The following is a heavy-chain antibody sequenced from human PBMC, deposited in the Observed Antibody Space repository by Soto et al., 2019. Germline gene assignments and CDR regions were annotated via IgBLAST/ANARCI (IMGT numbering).Heavy chain of an antibody. CDR1: GGSFSGYY. Sequence: PSETLSLTCAVYGGSFSGYYWSWIRQSPGKGLEWIGEINHSGSTNDNPSLKSRVTISVDTSKNHFSLKLRSVTAADTAVYYCARNYYDSSAMGDYFDYWGQGTLVTVSS. V-gene: IGHV4-34*01. D-gene: IGHD3-22*01. CDR3: ARNYYDSSAMGDYFDY. J-gene: IGHJ4*02. CDR2: INHSGST.